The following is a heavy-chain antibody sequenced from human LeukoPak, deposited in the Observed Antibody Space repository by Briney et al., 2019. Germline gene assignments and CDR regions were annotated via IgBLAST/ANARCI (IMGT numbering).Heavy chain of an antibody. D-gene: IGHD6-13*01. CDR3: ARDLKGIAAAGGFDY. CDR1: GGSISSHY. Sequence: SETLSLTCSISGGSISSHYWNWIRQPPGKGLEWIGRIYTSGSTNYNPSLKSRVTMSVGTSKNQFSLKLSSVTAADTAVYYCARDLKGIAAAGGFDYWGQGTLVTVSS. J-gene: IGHJ4*02. V-gene: IGHV4-4*07. CDR2: IYTSGST.